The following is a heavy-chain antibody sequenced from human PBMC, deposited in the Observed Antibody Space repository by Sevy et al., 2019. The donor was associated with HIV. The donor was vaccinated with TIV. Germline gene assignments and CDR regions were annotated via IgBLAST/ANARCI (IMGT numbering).Heavy chain of an antibody. CDR2: ISGSADRT. CDR1: GFPFRAYA. Sequence: GGSLRLSCTASGFPFRAYAMSWVRQAPGKGLEWVSAISGSADRTYYADSVKGRFTISRDNSKNTLYLQMNSLRAEDTAVYHCAKESDYYKTAYVDYWGQGSLVTVSS. J-gene: IGHJ4*02. V-gene: IGHV3-23*01. D-gene: IGHD3-22*01. CDR3: AKESDYYKTAYVDY.